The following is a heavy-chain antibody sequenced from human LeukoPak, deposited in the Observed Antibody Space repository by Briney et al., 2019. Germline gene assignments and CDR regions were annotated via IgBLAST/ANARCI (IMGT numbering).Heavy chain of an antibody. V-gene: IGHV3-7*03. Sequence: QPGGSLRLSCAASGFTFSSYWMSWVRQAPGKGLEWVANIKQDGSEKYYVDSVKGRFTISRDNAKNSLYLQMNSLRADDTALYYCAKDRAYPNDVFDIWGQGTMVTVS. CDR1: GFTFSSYW. CDR3: AKDRAYPNDVFDI. D-gene: IGHD2-21*01. CDR2: IKQDGSEK. J-gene: IGHJ3*02.